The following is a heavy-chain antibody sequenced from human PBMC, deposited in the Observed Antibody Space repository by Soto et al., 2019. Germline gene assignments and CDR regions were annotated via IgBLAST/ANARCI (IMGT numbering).Heavy chain of an antibody. Sequence: SETLSLTCTVSGGSISSYFYIWVRQPPGKGLEWIGSVYYTGTTDYNPSLKSRVTISVDTSNTQFSLNLRSVTAADTAVYYSARDLAAVPRAFDYWGRGTLVTVSS. CDR3: ARDLAAVPRAFDY. CDR2: VYYTGTT. V-gene: IGHV4-59*01. CDR1: GGSISSYF. J-gene: IGHJ4*02. D-gene: IGHD6-13*01.